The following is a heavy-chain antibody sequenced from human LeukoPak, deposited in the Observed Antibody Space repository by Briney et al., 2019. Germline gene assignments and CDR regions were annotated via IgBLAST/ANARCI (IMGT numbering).Heavy chain of an antibody. V-gene: IGHV3-11*01. CDR3: GRDGSGSPDY. J-gene: IGHJ4*02. Sequence: GGSLRLSCAASGFTFSDYYVSWIRQAPGKGLEWVSYISSSGSNRYYVDSVKGRFTISRDNAKNSLYLQMNSLRAEDTAVYYCGRDGSGSPDYWGQGTLVTVSS. CDR1: GFTFSDYY. D-gene: IGHD5-12*01. CDR2: ISSSGSNR.